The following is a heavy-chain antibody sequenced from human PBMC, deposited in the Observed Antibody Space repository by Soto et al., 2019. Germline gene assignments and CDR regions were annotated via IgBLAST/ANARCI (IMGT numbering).Heavy chain of an antibody. J-gene: IGHJ4*02. Sequence: EVQLVESGGGLVKPGGSLRLSCAASGFTFSSYSMNWVRQAPGKGLEWVSYISSSSSTIYYADSVKGRFTISRDNAKNSLYLQMNSLRAEDTAVYYCARDSDDSSGYYLLGVYYFDYWGQGTLVTVSS. D-gene: IGHD3-22*01. CDR2: ISSSSSTI. CDR1: GFTFSSYS. CDR3: ARDSDDSSGYYLLGVYYFDY. V-gene: IGHV3-48*01.